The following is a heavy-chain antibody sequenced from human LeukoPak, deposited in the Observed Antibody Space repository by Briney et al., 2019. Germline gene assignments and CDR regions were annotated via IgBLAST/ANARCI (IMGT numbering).Heavy chain of an antibody. V-gene: IGHV4-59*08. Sequence: SETLSLTCTVSGGSMSSYYCRWIRQPPGKGLEWIWYIYYSGSTNYNPPPKSRVTISVDTFKNQFSLKVSSVTAADTAVYYCARHGWGYYGSGSYLSFDYWGQGTLVSVSS. CDR2: IYYSGST. CDR1: GGSMSSYY. CDR3: ARHGWGYYGSGSYLSFDY. D-gene: IGHD3-10*01. J-gene: IGHJ4*02.